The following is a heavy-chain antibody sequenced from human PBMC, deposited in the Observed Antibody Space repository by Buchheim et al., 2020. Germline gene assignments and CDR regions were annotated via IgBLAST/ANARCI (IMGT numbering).Heavy chain of an antibody. CDR2: IYYSGST. D-gene: IGHD3-22*01. Sequence: QVQLQESGPGLVKPSQPLSLTCTVSGGSISSGGYYWSWIRQHPGKGLEWIGYIYYSGSTYYNQSLKSRVTISVNPYKNQFSLKLSSVTAADTAVYYCASHYYDSIGYYYEGGYFQHWGQGTL. CDR1: GGSISSGGYY. V-gene: IGHV4-31*03. J-gene: IGHJ1*01. CDR3: ASHYYDSIGYYYEGGYFQH.